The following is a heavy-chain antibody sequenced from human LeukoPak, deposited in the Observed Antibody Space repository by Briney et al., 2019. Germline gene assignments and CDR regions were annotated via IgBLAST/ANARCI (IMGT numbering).Heavy chain of an antibody. J-gene: IGHJ4*02. Sequence: SETLSLTFTVSGGSISSYYWSWIRQPPGKGLEWIGYIYYSGSTNYNPSLKSRVTISVDTSENQFSLKLSSVTAADTAVYYCARATDGNSDGAWYYFDYWGQGTLVTVSS. D-gene: IGHD4-23*01. CDR2: IYYSGST. CDR3: ARATDGNSDGAWYYFDY. V-gene: IGHV4-59*01. CDR1: GGSISSYY.